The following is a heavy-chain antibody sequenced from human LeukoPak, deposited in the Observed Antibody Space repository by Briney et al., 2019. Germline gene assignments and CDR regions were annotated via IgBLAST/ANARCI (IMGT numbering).Heavy chain of an antibody. D-gene: IGHD3-3*01. Sequence: PSETLSLTXAVYGGSFSGYYWSWIRQPPGKGLEWIGEINHSGSTNYNPSLKSRVTISVDTSKNQFSLKLSSVTAADTAVYYCARGGDFWSGYYRSYYFDYWGQGTLVTVSS. CDR1: GGSFSGYY. V-gene: IGHV4-34*01. CDR3: ARGGDFWSGYYRSYYFDY. CDR2: INHSGST. J-gene: IGHJ4*02.